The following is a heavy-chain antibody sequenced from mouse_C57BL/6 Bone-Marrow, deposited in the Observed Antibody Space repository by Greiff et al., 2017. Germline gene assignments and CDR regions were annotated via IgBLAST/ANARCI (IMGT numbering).Heavy chain of an antibody. D-gene: IGHD2-3*01. J-gene: IGHJ3*01. CDR3: ARDGYYDWFAY. V-gene: IGHV1-50*01. CDR1: GYTFTSYW. Sequence: VQLQQSGAELVKPGASVKLSCKASGYTFTSYWMQWVKQRPGQGLEWIGEIDPSDSYTNYNQKFKGKATLTVDTSSSTAYMQLSSLTSEDSAVYYCARDGYYDWFAYWGQGTLVTVSA. CDR2: IDPSDSYT.